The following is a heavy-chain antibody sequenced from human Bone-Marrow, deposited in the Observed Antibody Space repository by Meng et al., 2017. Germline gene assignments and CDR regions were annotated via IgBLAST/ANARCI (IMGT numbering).Heavy chain of an antibody. CDR3: ARGGVVVITPNWFDP. CDR1: GGSFSGYD. V-gene: IGHV4-34*01. CDR2: INHSGST. J-gene: IGHJ5*02. Sequence: QVKVQQSGAGLLKPSETLSLTCAVYGGSFSGYDWSWIRQPPGKGLEWIGEINHSGSTNYNPSLKSRVTISVDTSKNQFSLKLSSVTAADTAVYYCARGGVVVITPNWFDPWGQGTLVTVSS. D-gene: IGHD3-22*01.